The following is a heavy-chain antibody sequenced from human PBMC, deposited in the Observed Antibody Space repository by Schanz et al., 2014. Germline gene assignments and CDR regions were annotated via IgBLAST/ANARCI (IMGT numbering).Heavy chain of an antibody. D-gene: IGHD3-16*01. CDR2: ISRNEV. CDR3: SRGIVGGLDC. J-gene: IGHJ4*02. Sequence: EVQLVESGGDLVQPGGSLRLSCAASGFTFRNYAMDWVRQAPGKGLEWVSVISRNEVFSIDSVRGRFTIFRDNPKKSAYLQMNSLRADDTAVYYCSRGIVGGLDCWGQGTLVTVSS. V-gene: IGHV3-48*04. CDR1: GFTFRNYA.